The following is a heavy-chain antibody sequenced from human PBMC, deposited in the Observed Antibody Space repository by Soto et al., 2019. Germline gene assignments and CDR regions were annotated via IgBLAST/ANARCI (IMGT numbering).Heavy chain of an antibody. D-gene: IGHD2-21*02. CDR1: GFTFSSYN. CDR3: AREVGTFYYHYGMDV. CDR2: ISFDGSNK. J-gene: IGHJ6*01. V-gene: IGHV3-30-3*01. Sequence: QVQLVESGGGVVQPGRSLRLSCAASGFTFSSYNMNWVRQAPGKGLEWVTVISFDGSNKYYADSVKGRFTISRDNSKNTLYLQMNDLRAEDTAVYYCAREVGTFYYHYGMDVW.